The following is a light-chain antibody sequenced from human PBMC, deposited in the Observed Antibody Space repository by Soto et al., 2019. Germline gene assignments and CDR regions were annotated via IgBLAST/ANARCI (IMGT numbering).Light chain of an antibody. CDR3: QVWDSSSDHYVV. V-gene: IGLV3-21*04. CDR2: YDS. Sequence: SYELTQPPSVSVAPGKTARITCGGNNIGSKSVHWYQQKPGQAPVLVIYYDSDRPSGIPERFSGSNSGNTATLTIRRVEAGDEADYYCQVWDSSSDHYVVFGGGTKLTVL. CDR1: NIGSKS. J-gene: IGLJ2*01.